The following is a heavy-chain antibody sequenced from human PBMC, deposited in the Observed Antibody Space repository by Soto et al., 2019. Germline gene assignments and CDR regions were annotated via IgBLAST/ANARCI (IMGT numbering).Heavy chain of an antibody. Sequence: SETLSLTCAVYGGSFSGYYWSWIRQPTGKGLDWIGEINNSGSTNYNPSLQIRVTISVDTAKNQLSLQLSSVTAAETAVYYCARVGGAGTSYYYYGMDVGGQGTTVTVSS. CDR2: INNSGST. CDR1: GGSFSGYY. J-gene: IGHJ6*02. CDR3: ARVGGAGTSYYYYGMDV. D-gene: IGHD6-19*01. V-gene: IGHV4-34*01.